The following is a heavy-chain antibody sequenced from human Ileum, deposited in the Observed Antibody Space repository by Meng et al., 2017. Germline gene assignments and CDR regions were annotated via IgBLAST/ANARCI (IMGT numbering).Heavy chain of an antibody. CDR1: GDSISSGNW. CDR3: ARGIGDIRVGFDY. CDR2: IFHGGTT. J-gene: IGHJ4*02. D-gene: IGHD5-12*01. V-gene: IGHV4-4*02. Sequence: VQLQGEGPGLVKPSGTLSLTCAVSGDSISSGNWWNWVRQSPGKGLEWIGEIFHGGTTNYNPSLKNRVTLLMDKSKNQFSLQLTSVTAADTAVFYCARGIGDIRVGFDYWGQGILVTVSS.